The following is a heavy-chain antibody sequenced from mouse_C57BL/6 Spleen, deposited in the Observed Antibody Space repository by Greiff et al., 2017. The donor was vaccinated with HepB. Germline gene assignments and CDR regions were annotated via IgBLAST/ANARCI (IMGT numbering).Heavy chain of an antibody. CDR2: INPNNGGT. Sequence: VQLQQSGPELVKPGASVKIPCKASGYTFTDYNMDWVKQSHGKSLEWIGDINPNNGGTIYNQKFKGKATLTVDKSSSTAYMELRSLTSEDTAVYYCARGVITTDAYWGQGTLVTVSA. CDR3: ARGVITTDAY. J-gene: IGHJ3*01. D-gene: IGHD1-1*01. CDR1: GYTFTDYN. V-gene: IGHV1-18*01.